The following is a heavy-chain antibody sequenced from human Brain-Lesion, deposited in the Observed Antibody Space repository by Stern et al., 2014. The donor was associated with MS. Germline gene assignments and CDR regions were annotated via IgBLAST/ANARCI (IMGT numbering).Heavy chain of an antibody. V-gene: IGHV1-24*01. J-gene: IGHJ4*02. CDR2: FDPEDGET. D-gene: IGHD1-26*01. CDR3: ATFSPGAGGNYYRHFDY. CDR1: GYTLTELS. Sequence: QVQLVQSGAEVKKPGASVKVSCKVSGYTLTELSMHWVRQAPRKGLERMGGFDPEDGETIYAQKFQGRVTMTEDTSTDTAYMELSSLRSEDTAVYYCATFSPGAGGNYYRHFDYWGQGTLVTVSS.